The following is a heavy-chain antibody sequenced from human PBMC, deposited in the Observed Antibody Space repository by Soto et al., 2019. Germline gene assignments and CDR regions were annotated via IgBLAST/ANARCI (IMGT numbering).Heavy chain of an antibody. CDR3: ARGGSLNWYFDL. CDR1: GFTFSSYW. D-gene: IGHD1-26*01. V-gene: IGHV3-74*01. CDR2: INSDGSST. J-gene: IGHJ2*01. Sequence: EVQLVESGGGLVQPGGSLRLSCAASGFTFSSYWMYWVRQAPGKGLVWVSRINSDGSSTSYADSVKGRFTISRDNAKNTLYLQMNSLRAEDTAVYYCARGGSLNWYFDLCGRGTLVTVSS.